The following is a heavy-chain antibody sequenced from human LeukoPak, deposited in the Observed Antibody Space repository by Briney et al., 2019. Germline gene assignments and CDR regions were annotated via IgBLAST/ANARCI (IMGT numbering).Heavy chain of an antibody. D-gene: IGHD6-19*01. Sequence: SETLSLTCTVSGGSISGYYWSWIGQPPGKGLEWIGYIYYSGSTNYNPSLKSRVTISVDTSKNQFSLKLSSVTAADTAVYYCARGPSGWYPYWGQGTLVTVSS. CDR3: ARGPSGWYPY. V-gene: IGHV4-59*01. CDR2: IYYSGST. CDR1: GGSISGYY. J-gene: IGHJ4*02.